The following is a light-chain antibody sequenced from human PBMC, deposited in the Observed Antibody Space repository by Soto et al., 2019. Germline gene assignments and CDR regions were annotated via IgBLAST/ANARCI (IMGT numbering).Light chain of an antibody. CDR3: QQRSNWPS. V-gene: IGKV3-11*01. CDR2: DAS. Sequence: EIGLTQSPCTLSLSPGERATLSCRASQSVSSYLAWYQQKPGQAPRLLIYDASNRATGIPARFSGSGSGTGFTLTISSLEPEDFAVYYCQQRSNWPSFAQGTRLEIK. J-gene: IGKJ5*01. CDR1: QSVSSY.